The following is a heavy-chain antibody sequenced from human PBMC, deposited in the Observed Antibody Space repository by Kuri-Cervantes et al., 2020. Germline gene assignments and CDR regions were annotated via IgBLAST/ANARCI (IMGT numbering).Heavy chain of an antibody. CDR3: ARHYYDSSGYYPLFDY. CDR2: IYYSGST. V-gene: IGHV4-39*01. Sequence: SETLSLSCTVSGVSISSSSYYWGWIRQPPGKGLEWIGSIYYSGSTYYNPSLKSRVTITVDTYKNQFSLKLSSVTAADTAVYYCARHYYDSSGYYPLFDYWGQGTLVTVSS. J-gene: IGHJ4*02. D-gene: IGHD3-22*01. CDR1: GVSISSSSYY.